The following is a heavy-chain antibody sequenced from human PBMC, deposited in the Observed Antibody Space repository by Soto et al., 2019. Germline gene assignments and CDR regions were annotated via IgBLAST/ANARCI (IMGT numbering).Heavy chain of an antibody. J-gene: IGHJ6*03. Sequence: EVQLVESGGGLVQPGGSLRVYCAASGLTVSNNSMNWVRQITGKGLEWVSITFSGGSTYYADSVKGRFTVSRDNSKNTLHLQMNSLTAEDTAVYYCARAGVYSSAYMDGWGEGATVTVSS. D-gene: IGHD6-25*01. CDR2: TFSGGST. CDR1: GLTVSNNS. V-gene: IGHV3-66*01. CDR3: ARAGVYSSAYMDG.